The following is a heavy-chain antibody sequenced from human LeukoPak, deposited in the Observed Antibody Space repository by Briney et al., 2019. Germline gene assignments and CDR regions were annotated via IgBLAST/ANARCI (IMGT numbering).Heavy chain of an antibody. CDR2: IYYSGST. V-gene: IGHV4-59*08. CDR1: GGSINRYY. CDR3: ARHHMAAAGQYYFDY. D-gene: IGHD6-13*01. J-gene: IGHJ4*02. Sequence: PSETLSLTCNVSGGSINRYYWSWIRQPPGKGLEWIGYIYYSGSTNYNPSLKSRVTISVDTSQNQFSLKLSSVTAADTAVYYCARHHMAAAGQYYFDYWGQGTLVTVSS.